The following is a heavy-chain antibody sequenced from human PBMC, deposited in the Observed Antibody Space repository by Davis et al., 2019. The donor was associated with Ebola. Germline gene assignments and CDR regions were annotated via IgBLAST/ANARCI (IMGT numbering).Heavy chain of an antibody. V-gene: IGHV1-69*13. J-gene: IGHJ4*02. CDR2: ILPIFGTT. CDR3: ARGRVGEYQLPRD. D-gene: IGHD2-2*01. CDR1: GDTFSNYA. Sequence: SVKVSCKASGDTFSNYAFNWVRQAPGQGLEWMGGILPIFGTTNYAQKFQGRVSITAAESTSTAYTELSSLRSDDTAVYYCARGRVGEYQLPRDWGQGTLVSVSS.